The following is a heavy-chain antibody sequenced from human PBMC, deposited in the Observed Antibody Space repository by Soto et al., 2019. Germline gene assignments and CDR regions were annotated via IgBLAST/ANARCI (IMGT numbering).Heavy chain of an antibody. CDR1: GDPMYSYF. CDR2: VYYGGST. CDR3: ARSVRKWLDP. Sequence: SETLSLTCSVSGDPMYSYFWSWIRQPPGKGLEWIGYVYYGGSTNYKPSLKSRVTFSVDTSKNQVSLKLRSVTAADTAVYYCARSVRKWLDPWGQGILVTV. V-gene: IGHV4-59*01. J-gene: IGHJ5*02.